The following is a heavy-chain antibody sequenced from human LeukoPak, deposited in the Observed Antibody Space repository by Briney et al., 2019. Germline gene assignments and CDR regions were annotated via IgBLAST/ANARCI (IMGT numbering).Heavy chain of an antibody. CDR1: GYTFTYND. CDR2: MNPGTANT. V-gene: IGHV1-8*01. D-gene: IGHD2-15*01. J-gene: IGHJ4*02. CDR3: ARGRAAAD. Sequence: GASVKVSCKASGYTFTYNDINWVRQATGQGPEWMGWMNPGTANTGYSQKFQGRLAMTADTSINTAYMELSGLTSEDTAVYYCARGRAAADWGQGTLVTVSS.